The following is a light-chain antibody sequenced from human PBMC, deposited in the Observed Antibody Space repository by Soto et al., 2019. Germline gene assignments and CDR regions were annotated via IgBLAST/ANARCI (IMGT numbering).Light chain of an antibody. Sequence: DIVMTQSPDSLAVSLGARATINCKSSQSLLYTSNNKNYLAWYQQKPGQPPRLIIHGASSRATGVPDRITGSGSGTDFTLSISRLEPEDFAVYYCQQYGGSTRTFGQGTKVEIK. CDR2: GAS. CDR3: QQYGGSTRT. CDR1: QSLLYTSNNKNY. J-gene: IGKJ1*01. V-gene: IGKV4-1*01.